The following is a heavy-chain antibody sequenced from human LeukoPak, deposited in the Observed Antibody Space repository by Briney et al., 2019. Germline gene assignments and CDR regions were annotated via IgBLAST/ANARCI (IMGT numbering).Heavy chain of an antibody. V-gene: IGHV3-23*01. D-gene: IGHD6-13*01. Sequence: QSGGSLRLSCIASGFTFSNYAMTWVRQAPGKGLEWVSSISGSGGTTYYADSVKGRFTISRDNSKNTLYLQMNSLRAEDTAVYYCARDSSRYSSSWCLSYWGQGTLVTVSS. CDR3: ARDSSRYSSSWCLSY. CDR2: ISGSGGTT. J-gene: IGHJ4*02. CDR1: GFTFSNYA.